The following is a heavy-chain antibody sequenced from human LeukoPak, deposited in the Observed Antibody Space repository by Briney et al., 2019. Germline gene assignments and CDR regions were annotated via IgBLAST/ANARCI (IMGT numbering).Heavy chain of an antibody. D-gene: IGHD1-26*01. J-gene: IGHJ4*02. CDR2: IKQDGSEK. CDR1: GFTFSTYW. V-gene: IGHV3-7*01. CDR3: ARGDEGATVFDY. Sequence: GGSLRLSCAASGFTFSTYWMSWVRQAPGRGLEWVANIKQDGSEKYYVDSVKGRFTISRDNAKNSLYLQMNSLRAEDTAVYYCARGDEGATVFDYWGQGTLVTVSS.